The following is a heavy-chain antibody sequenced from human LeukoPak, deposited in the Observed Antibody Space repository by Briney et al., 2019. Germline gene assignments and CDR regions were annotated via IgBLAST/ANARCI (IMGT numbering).Heavy chain of an antibody. V-gene: IGHV3-30*02. CDR2: IRYDGSNK. CDR1: GFTLSSYG. J-gene: IGHJ4*02. Sequence: GGSLRLSCAASGFTLSSYGMHWVRLAPGKGLEWVAFIRYDGSNKYYADSVKGRFTISRDNSKNTLYLQMNSLRAEDTAVYYCAKDILAGDYFDYWGQGTLVTVSS. D-gene: IGHD3-10*01. CDR3: AKDILAGDYFDY.